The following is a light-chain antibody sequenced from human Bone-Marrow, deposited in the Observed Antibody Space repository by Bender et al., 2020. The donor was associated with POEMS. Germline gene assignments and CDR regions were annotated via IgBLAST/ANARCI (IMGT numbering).Light chain of an antibody. J-gene: IGLJ1*01. Sequence: QSALTQPASVSGSPGQSITISCTGTSSDVGGYNYVSWYQQHPGKAPKLMIYGVNARPSGVSNRFSGSKSGNTASLTISGLQAEDEADYYCSSYASSSARVFGTGTKVTVL. CDR3: SSYASSSARV. CDR2: GVN. V-gene: IGLV2-14*01. CDR1: SSDVGGYNY.